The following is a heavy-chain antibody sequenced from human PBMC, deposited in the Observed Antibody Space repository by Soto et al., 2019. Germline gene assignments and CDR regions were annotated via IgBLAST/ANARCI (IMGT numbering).Heavy chain of an antibody. CDR1: GYTFTSYA. J-gene: IGHJ4*02. V-gene: IGHV1-3*01. CDR3: ARDRTGLRSSPYFDY. Sequence: ASVKVSCKASGYTFTSYAMHWVRQAPGQRLEWMGWINAGNGNTKYSQKFQGRVNITRDTSASTAYMELSSLRSEDTAVYYCARDRTGLRSSPYFDYWGQGTLVTVSS. D-gene: IGHD4-17*01. CDR2: INAGNGNT.